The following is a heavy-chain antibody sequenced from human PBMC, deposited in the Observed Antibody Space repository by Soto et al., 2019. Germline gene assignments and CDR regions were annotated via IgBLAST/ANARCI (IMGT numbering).Heavy chain of an antibody. CDR3: ARLWFGYYYYGMDV. Sequence: QLQLQESGPGLVKPSETLSLTCTVSGGSISSSSYYWGWIRQPPGKGLEWIGSIYYSGSTYYNPSLKSRVTISVDTSKHQFSLKLSSVTAADTAVYYCARLWFGYYYYGMDVWGQGTTVTVSS. D-gene: IGHD3-10*01. V-gene: IGHV4-39*01. J-gene: IGHJ6*02. CDR1: GGSISSSSYY. CDR2: IYYSGST.